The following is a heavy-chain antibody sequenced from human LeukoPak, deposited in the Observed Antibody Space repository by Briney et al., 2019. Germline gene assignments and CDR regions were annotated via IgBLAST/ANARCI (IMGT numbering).Heavy chain of an antibody. Sequence: PGGFLRPSCAASGFTFSSYAMSWVRPDPGKGLEWVSAISGSGGSTYYADSVKGRFTISRDNSKNTLYLQMNSLRAEDAAVYYCAKEWSYEDAFDIWGQGTMVTVSS. J-gene: IGHJ3*02. V-gene: IGHV3-23*01. D-gene: IGHD1-26*01. CDR1: GFTFSSYA. CDR2: ISGSGGST. CDR3: AKEWSYEDAFDI.